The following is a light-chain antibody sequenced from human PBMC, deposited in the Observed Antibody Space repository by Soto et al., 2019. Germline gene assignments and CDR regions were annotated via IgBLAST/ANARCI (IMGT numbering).Light chain of an antibody. J-gene: IGKJ4*01. CDR1: QGISSY. V-gene: IGKV1-8*01. CDR2: AAS. CDR3: QQIYRTPLT. Sequence: AIRMTQSPSSFSASTGDRVTITCRASQGISSYLAWYQQKPGKAPKLLIYAASTLQSGVPSRFSGSGSGTDFTLTISSLQPEDFGTYYCQQIYRTPLTFGGGTKVEIK.